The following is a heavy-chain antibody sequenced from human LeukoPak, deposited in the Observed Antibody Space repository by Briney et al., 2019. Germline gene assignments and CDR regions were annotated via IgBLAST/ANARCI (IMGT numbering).Heavy chain of an antibody. CDR3: AKDRVTTGRPYYFDY. J-gene: IGHJ4*02. CDR1: GWTFSSYA. Sequence: GGSLRLSCAASGWTFSSYAMSWVRQAPGQGLEWVSAISGSGGSTYYADAVKGRFTISRDNSKNTLYLQMNSLRAEDTAVYYCAKDRVTTGRPYYFDYWGQGTLVTVSS. V-gene: IGHV3-23*01. D-gene: IGHD4-17*01. CDR2: ISGSGGST.